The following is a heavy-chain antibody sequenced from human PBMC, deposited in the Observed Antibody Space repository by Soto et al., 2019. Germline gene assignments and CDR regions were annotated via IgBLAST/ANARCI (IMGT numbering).Heavy chain of an antibody. CDR3: ARDLGGYSSSWYYVDY. CDR2: ISSTGRTI. J-gene: IGHJ4*02. Sequence: EVQLVESGGGLVQPGGSLRLSCGASGFTFSSYEMNWVRQAPGKGLEWVSYISSTGRTIYYADSVKGRFTISRDNAKNSLYLQMNSLRAEDTAVYFCARDLGGYSSSWYYVDYWGQGTLVTVSS. D-gene: IGHD6-13*01. V-gene: IGHV3-48*03. CDR1: GFTFSSYE.